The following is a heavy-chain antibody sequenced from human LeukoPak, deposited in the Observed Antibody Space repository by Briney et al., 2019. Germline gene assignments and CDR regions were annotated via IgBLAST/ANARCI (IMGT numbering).Heavy chain of an antibody. CDR1: GGSISSGSYY. J-gene: IGHJ4*02. D-gene: IGHD3-3*01. V-gene: IGHV4-61*02. Sequence: SQTLSLTCTVSGGSISSGSYYWSWIRQPAGKGLEWIGRIYTSGSTNYNPSLKSQVTISVDTSKNQFSLKLSSVTAADTAVYYCARETGITIFGVVIRTYFYFDYWGQGTLVTVSS. CDR3: ARETGITIFGVVIRTYFYFDY. CDR2: IYTSGST.